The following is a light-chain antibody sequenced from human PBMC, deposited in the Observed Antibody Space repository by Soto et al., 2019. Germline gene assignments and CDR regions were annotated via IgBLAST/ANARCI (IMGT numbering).Light chain of an antibody. J-gene: IGKJ1*01. CDR1: QSVSSN. Sequence: EIVMTQPPATLSVSPGERATLSCRASQSVSSNLAWYQQKPGQTPRVLIYGASTRAIGIPARFSGSGSGTDFTLTISRLEPEDFAVYYCQQCGSSPWTFGQGTKVDIK. V-gene: IGKV3-15*01. CDR3: QQCGSSPWT. CDR2: GAS.